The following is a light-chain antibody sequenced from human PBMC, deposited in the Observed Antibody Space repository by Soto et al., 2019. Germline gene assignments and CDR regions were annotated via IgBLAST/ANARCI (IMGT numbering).Light chain of an antibody. J-gene: IGLJ2*01. Sequence: QSVLTQPPSASGTPGQRVTISCSGSSSNIGSNYVYWYQQLPGTAPKLLIYRNNQRPSGVPDRFSGSKSGTSASLAISGLRSEDEAEYYCAAWDDSLSGLQFGGGTKVTVL. V-gene: IGLV1-47*01. CDR1: SSNIGSNY. CDR3: AAWDDSLSGLQ. CDR2: RNN.